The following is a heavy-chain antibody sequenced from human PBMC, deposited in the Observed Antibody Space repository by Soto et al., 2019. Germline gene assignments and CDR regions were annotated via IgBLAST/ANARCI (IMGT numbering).Heavy chain of an antibody. J-gene: IGHJ3*02. V-gene: IGHV4-59*01. CDR2: IYYSGST. D-gene: IGHD5-18*01. CDR3: ARDRSDTAMVLDAFDI. Sequence: SETLSLTCTVSGGSISSYYWSWIRQPPGKGLEWIGYIYYSGSTNYNPSLKSRVTISVDTSKNQFSLKLSSVTAADTAVYYCARDRSDTAMVLDAFDIWGQGTMVTVSS. CDR1: GGSISSYY.